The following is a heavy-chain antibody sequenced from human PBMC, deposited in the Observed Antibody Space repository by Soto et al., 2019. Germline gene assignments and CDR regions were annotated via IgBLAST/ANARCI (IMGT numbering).Heavy chain of an antibody. CDR2: ISGSGGST. CDR1: GFTFSSYA. CDR3: AKRSPPVATKPDAFDI. Sequence: GGSLRLSCAASGFTFSSYAMSWVRQAPGKGLEWVSAISGSGGSTYYADSVKGRFTISRDNSKNTLYLQMNSLRAEDTAVYYCAKRSPPVATKPDAFDIWGQGTMVTVSS. D-gene: IGHD2-15*01. J-gene: IGHJ3*02. V-gene: IGHV3-23*01.